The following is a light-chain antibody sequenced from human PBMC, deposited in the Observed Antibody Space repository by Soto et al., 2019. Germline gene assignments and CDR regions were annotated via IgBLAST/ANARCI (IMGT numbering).Light chain of an antibody. CDR2: AAS. V-gene: IGKV3-20*01. CDR3: QQYGGSPRT. CDR1: QSVSSY. Sequence: EIVLTQSPATLSFSPGERGTRACRASQSVSSYLAWYQQKPGKAPRLLIYAASNRDTGIPARFSGSGSGTDFTLTISRLEPEDFAVYYCQQYGGSPRTFGQGTKVDIK. J-gene: IGKJ1*01.